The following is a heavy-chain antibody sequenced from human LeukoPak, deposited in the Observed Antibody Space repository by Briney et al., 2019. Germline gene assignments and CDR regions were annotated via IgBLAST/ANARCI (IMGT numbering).Heavy chain of an antibody. D-gene: IGHD6-19*01. Sequence: ASVKVSCKASGGTFNTYTVSWVRQSPGQGLEWMGGIIPTFGTVNYAQKFQGRVTITADKFTTTVYMEVSTLRSEDTAVYYCARGSRSGWYYFDYWGQGTLVTVSS. CDR1: GGTFNTYT. CDR3: ARGSRSGWYYFDY. CDR2: IIPTFGTV. J-gene: IGHJ4*02. V-gene: IGHV1-69*06.